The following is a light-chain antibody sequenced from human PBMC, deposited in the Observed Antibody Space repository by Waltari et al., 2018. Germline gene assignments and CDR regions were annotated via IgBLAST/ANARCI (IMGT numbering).Light chain of an antibody. Sequence: QSVLTQPSSASGTPGQRVTISCSGSNSNVESNTVNWYQHLPGAAPKLLIYNNNLRPSGVPCRFSGSKSGTSASLAISGLLSEDETDYYCAAWDDRLNGWVFGGGTKVTVL. V-gene: IGLV1-44*01. CDR3: AAWDDRLNGWV. CDR2: NNN. CDR1: NSNVESNT. J-gene: IGLJ3*02.